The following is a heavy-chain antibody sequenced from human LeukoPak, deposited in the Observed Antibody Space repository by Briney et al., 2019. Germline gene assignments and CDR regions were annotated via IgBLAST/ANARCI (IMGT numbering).Heavy chain of an antibody. Sequence: GGSLRLSCAASGFTFSSYWMEWVRQVPGKGLVWVSRINSDGSSTSYADSVKGRFTISRDNAKNTLYLQMTSLRTEDSAVYYCVKDQVTSMINKDFDHWGRGTLVTVSS. J-gene: IGHJ4*02. CDR2: INSDGSST. V-gene: IGHV3-74*01. D-gene: IGHD3-16*01. CDR1: GFTFSSYW. CDR3: VKDQVTSMINKDFDH.